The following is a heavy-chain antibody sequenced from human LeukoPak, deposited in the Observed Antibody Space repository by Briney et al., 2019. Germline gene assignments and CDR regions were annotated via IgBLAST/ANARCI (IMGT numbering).Heavy chain of an antibody. J-gene: IGHJ4*02. CDR1: GLTFSSYG. D-gene: IGHD3-22*01. CDR3: AKDLENYYDSSGYVDY. V-gene: IGHV3-30*18. CDR2: ISDDGSNK. Sequence: PGRSLRLSCAASGLTFSSYGMHWVRQAPGKGLEWVAAISDDGSNKYYADSVKGRFTISRDNSKNTVYLQMNSLRAEDTAVYYCAKDLENYYDSSGYVDYWGQGTLVTVSS.